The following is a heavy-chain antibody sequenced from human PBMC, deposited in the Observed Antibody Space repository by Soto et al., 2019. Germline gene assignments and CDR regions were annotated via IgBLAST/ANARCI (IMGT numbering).Heavy chain of an antibody. CDR2: IYSGGTT. V-gene: IGHV3-66*01. J-gene: IGHJ4*02. D-gene: IGHD3-22*01. CDR1: GFTVSSNY. CDR3: ARASRNCHDSSGYLYYFDF. Sequence: EVQLVESGGGLVQPGGSLRLSCAASGFTVSSNYMSWVRQAPGKGLEWVSVIYSGGTTYYADSVKGRFTISRDNSKNTLYLQMNSLRAEDTAVYYCARASRNCHDSSGYLYYFDFWGQGTLVTVSS.